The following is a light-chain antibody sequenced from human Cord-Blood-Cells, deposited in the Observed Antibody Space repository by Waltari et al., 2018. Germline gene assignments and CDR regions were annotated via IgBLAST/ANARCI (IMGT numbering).Light chain of an antibody. J-gene: IGKJ2*03. Sequence: DIVMTQSPLSLPVTPGAPASTSCRSSQSLLHSNGYNYLDWYLQKPGQSPQLLIYLGSNRASGVPDRFSGSGSGTDFTLKISRVEAEDVGVYYCMQALQTPRSFGQGTKLEIK. CDR2: LGS. V-gene: IGKV2-28*01. CDR3: MQALQTPRS. CDR1: QSLLHSNGYNY.